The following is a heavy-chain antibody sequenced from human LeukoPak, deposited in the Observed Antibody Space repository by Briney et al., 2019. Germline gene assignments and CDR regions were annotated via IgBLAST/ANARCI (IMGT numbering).Heavy chain of an antibody. CDR3: ARDGEVARFDS. Sequence: PGGSLRLSCAASGFTFRRHGMHWVRQAPGKGLEWLGVISYEGTISNYADSVKGRSTLSRDNSKNTVYLQMISLRSEDTAVYYCARDGEVARFDSWGQGTLVTVSS. D-gene: IGHD3-16*01. CDR2: ISYEGTIS. CDR1: GFTFRRHG. J-gene: IGHJ5*01. V-gene: IGHV3-30*03.